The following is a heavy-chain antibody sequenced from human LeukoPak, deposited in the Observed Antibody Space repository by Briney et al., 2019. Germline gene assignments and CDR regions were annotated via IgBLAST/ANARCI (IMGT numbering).Heavy chain of an antibody. CDR2: IYYSGST. V-gene: IGHV4-30-4*01. CDR1: GGSISSGDYY. J-gene: IGHJ4*02. CDR3: ARVGRDYDYVWGSYRYTGFDY. Sequence: SQTLSLTCTVSGGSISSGDYYWSWIRQPPGKGLEWIGYIYYSGSTYYNPSLKSRVTISVDTSKNQFSLKLSSVTAAATAVYYCARVGRDYDYVWGSYRYTGFDYWGQGTLVTVSS. D-gene: IGHD3-16*02.